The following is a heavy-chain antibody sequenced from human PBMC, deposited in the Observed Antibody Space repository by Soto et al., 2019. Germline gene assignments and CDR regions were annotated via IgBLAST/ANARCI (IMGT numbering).Heavy chain of an antibody. CDR3: AKARAQYYDFWSGYPVDY. J-gene: IGHJ4*02. CDR1: GFTFSSYA. CDR2: ISGSGGST. V-gene: IGHV3-23*01. D-gene: IGHD3-3*01. Sequence: GSLRLSCAASGFTFSSYAMSWVRQAPGKGLEWVSAISGSGGSTYYADSVKGRFTISRDNSKNTLYLQMNSLRAEDTAVYYCAKARAQYYDFWSGYPVDYWGQGTLVTVSS.